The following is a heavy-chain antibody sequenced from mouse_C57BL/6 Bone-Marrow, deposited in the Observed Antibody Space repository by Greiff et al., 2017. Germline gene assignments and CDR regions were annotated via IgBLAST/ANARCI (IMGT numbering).Heavy chain of an antibody. Sequence: VQLQQPGAELVRPGSSVKLSCKASGYTFTSYWMDWVKQRPGQGLEWIGNIYPSDSETHYTQKFKDKATLTVDKSSSTAYMQLSSLTSEDSAVYYCARGTYGKSYWGQGTTLTVSS. CDR3: ARGTYGKSY. D-gene: IGHD2-1*01. CDR1: GYTFTSYW. CDR2: IYPSDSET. J-gene: IGHJ2*01. V-gene: IGHV1-61*01.